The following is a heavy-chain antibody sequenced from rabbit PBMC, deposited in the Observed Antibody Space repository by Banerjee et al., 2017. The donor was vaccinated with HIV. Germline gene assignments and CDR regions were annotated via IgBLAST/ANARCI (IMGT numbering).Heavy chain of an antibody. CDR1: GIDFSSYG. V-gene: IGHV1S7*01. D-gene: IGHD6-1*01. CDR2: IDPVFGLT. Sequence: QLVESGGGLVTLGGSLKLSCKVSGIDFSSYGISWVRQAPGKGLEWVGYIDPVFGLTYYATWVNGRFTISRHNAQNTLYLQLNSLTAADTATYFCARDLNAADGHATFDLWGQGTLVTVS. CDR3: ARDLNAADGHATFDL. J-gene: IGHJ4*01.